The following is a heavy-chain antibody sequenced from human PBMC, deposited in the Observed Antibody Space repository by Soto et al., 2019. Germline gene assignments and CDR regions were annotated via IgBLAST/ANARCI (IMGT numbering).Heavy chain of an antibody. CDR1: GFTFSSYL. CDR2: INGDGSIT. V-gene: IGHV3-74*01. J-gene: IGHJ6*02. CDR3: ARYLRWGTSTYYGMEV. D-gene: IGHD1-1*01. Sequence: PGGSLRRSCAASGFTFSSYLMHCVRQAPGKGLVWFSRINGDGSITTYTDSVKGRFTISRDNAKNTLYVQMNSLRAEETAVYYCARYLRWGTSTYYGMEVWGQGTTVTVSS.